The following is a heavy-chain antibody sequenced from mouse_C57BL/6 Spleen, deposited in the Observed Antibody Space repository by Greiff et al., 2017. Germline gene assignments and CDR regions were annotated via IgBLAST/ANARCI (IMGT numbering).Heavy chain of an antibody. Sequence: EVKLMESGPGMVKPSQSLSLTCTVTGYSITSGYDWHWIRHFPGNKLEWMGYISYSGSTNYNPSLKSRISISHDTSKNHFFLKLNSVTTEDTATYYCARERRNYWYFDVWGTGTTVTVSS. V-gene: IGHV3-1*01. J-gene: IGHJ1*03. CDR2: ISYSGST. CDR3: ARERRNYWYFDV. CDR1: GYSITSGYD.